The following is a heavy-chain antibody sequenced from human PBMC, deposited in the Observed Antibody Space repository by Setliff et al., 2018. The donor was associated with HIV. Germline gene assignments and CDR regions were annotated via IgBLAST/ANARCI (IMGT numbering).Heavy chain of an antibody. CDR2: IDPNGGAT. CDR1: GYTFTSYF. CDR3: ARAGGGATDQAFDI. V-gene: IGHV1-46*01. J-gene: IGHJ3*02. Sequence: AASVKVSCKAFGYTFTSYFLHWVRQAPGQGLEWLGIIDPNGGATNNAQKLQGRLTVTTDTSTGTLYMELSNLRSDHSAVYYCARAGGGATDQAFDIWGQGTMVTVSS. D-gene: IGHD2-2*01.